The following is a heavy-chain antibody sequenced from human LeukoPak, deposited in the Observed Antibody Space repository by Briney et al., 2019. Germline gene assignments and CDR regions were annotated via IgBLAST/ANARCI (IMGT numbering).Heavy chain of an antibody. D-gene: IGHD3-22*01. CDR3: ARWGYDSSGYYYAQKYYYMDV. CDR2: IYYSGST. J-gene: IGHJ6*03. CDR1: GGSISSHC. V-gene: IGHV4-59*11. Sequence: SETLSLTCTVSGGSISSHCWSWIRQPPGKGLEWIGYIYYSGSTNYNPSLKSRVTISVDTSKNQFSLKLSSVTAADTAVYYCARWGYDSSGYYYAQKYYYMDVWGKGTTVTVSS.